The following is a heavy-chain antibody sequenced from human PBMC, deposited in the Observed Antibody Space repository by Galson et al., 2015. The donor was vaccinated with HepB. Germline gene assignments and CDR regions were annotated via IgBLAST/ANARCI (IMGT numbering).Heavy chain of an antibody. CDR2: ISYDGSKE. D-gene: IGHD4-17*01. CDR3: ARDRLIYGPTDY. CDR1: GFTFSVDG. V-gene: IGHV3-30*03. J-gene: IGHJ4*02. Sequence: SLRLSCAASGFTFSVDGMHWVRQAPGKGLEWVAVISYDGSKEYYADSVKGRFTISRDNSKKTLYLQMNSLRVEDTAVYYCARDRLIYGPTDYWGQGTLVTVSS.